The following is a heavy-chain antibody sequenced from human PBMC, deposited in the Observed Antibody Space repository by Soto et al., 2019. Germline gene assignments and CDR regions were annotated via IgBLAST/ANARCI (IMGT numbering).Heavy chain of an antibody. J-gene: IGHJ6*02. CDR3: ARDRTSYCSGGSCYLMEYYYGMDV. CDR1: GYTFTSFD. CDR2: MNPNSGNT. Sequence: ASVKVSCKASGYTFTSFDINWVRQASGQGLEWMGWMNPNSGNTIYAQKFQGRVTMTRNTSINTAYMELSSLRSDDTAVYYCARDRTSYCSGGSCYLMEYYYGMDVWGQGTTVTVSS. V-gene: IGHV1-8*01. D-gene: IGHD2-15*01.